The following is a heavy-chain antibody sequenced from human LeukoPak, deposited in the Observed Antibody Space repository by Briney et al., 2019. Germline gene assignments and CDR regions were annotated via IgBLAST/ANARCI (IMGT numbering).Heavy chain of an antibody. V-gene: IGHV1-2*02. J-gene: IGHJ4*02. CDR3: ATEFYDSSGHSFDY. CDR2: INPNNGGT. Sequence: GASVKVSCKASGYSFTGYYIHWVRQAPGPGLEWMGWINPNNGGTNYAQKFQGRVTMTRDTSISTAYMELSRLRSDDTAVYYCATEFYDSSGHSFDYWGQGTLVTVSS. D-gene: IGHD3-22*01. CDR1: GYSFTGYY.